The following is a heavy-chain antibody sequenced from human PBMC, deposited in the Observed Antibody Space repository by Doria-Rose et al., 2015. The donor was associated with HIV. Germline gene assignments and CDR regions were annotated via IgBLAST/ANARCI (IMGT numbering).Heavy chain of an antibody. Sequence: SGPVLVIPTETLTLTCTVSGVSLSSPGMGVSWIRQPPGKALEWLANIFSDDERSYKTSLNSRLTISRGTSKSQVVLTMTDMDPVDTATYYCARIKSSRWYHKYYFDFWGQGTLVIVSA. CDR2: IFSDDER. V-gene: IGHV2-26*01. D-gene: IGHD6-13*01. CDR3: ARIKSSRWYHKYYFDF. CDR1: GVSLSSPGMG. J-gene: IGHJ4*02.